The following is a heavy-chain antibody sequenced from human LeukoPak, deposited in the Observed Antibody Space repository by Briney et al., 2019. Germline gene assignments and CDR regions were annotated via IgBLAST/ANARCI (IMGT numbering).Heavy chain of an antibody. CDR1: GFTFSSYS. V-gene: IGHV3-21*01. Sequence: GGSLRLSCAASGFTFSSYSMNWVRQAPGKGLEWVSSISSSSNYIYYADSVKGRFTISRDNAKNTLYLQMNSLRAEDTAVYYCARAPRYYYDSSGYPDYWGQGTLVTVSS. CDR2: ISSSSNYI. J-gene: IGHJ4*02. D-gene: IGHD3-22*01. CDR3: ARAPRYYYDSSGYPDY.